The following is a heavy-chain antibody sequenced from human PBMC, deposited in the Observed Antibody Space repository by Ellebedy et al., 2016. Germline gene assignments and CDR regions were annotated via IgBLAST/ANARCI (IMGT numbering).Heavy chain of an antibody. V-gene: IGHV4-4*07. Sequence: GSLRLSXTVSGGSISSYYWSWIRQPAGKGLEWIGRIYTSGSTNYNPSLKSRVTMSVDTSKNQFSLKLSSVTAADTAVYYCARDRGAARPFDYWGQGTLVTVSS. CDR3: ARDRGAARPFDY. D-gene: IGHD6-6*01. CDR2: IYTSGST. CDR1: GGSISSYY. J-gene: IGHJ4*02.